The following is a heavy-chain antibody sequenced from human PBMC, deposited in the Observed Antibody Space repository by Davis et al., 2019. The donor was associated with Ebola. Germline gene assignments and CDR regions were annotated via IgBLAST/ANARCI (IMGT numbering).Heavy chain of an antibody. V-gene: IGHV1-2*06. D-gene: IGHD6-13*01. J-gene: IGHJ4*02. CDR3: ARDGEEQQLGD. Sequence: AASVKVSCKASGYTFTSYGINWVRQATGQGLEWMGRINPNIGGTKYAQQFQGRVTMTRDTSTSTVYMELSSLRSEDTAVYYCARDGEEQQLGDWGQGTLVTVSS. CDR2: INPNIGGT. CDR1: GYTFTSYG.